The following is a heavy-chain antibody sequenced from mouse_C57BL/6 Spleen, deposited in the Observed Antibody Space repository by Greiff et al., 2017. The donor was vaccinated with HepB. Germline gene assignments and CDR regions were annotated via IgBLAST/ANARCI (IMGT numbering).Heavy chain of an antibody. CDR3: ARRGTTVVEGFAY. D-gene: IGHD1-1*01. CDR1: GFSLTSYG. CDR2: IWSGGST. V-gene: IGHV2-2*01. Sequence: QVQLQQSGPGLVQPSQSLSITCTVSGFSLTSYGVHWVRQSPGKGLEWLGVIWSGGSTDYNAAFISRLSISKDNSKSQVFFKMNSLQADDTAIYYCARRGTTVVEGFAYWGQGTLVTVSA. J-gene: IGHJ3*01.